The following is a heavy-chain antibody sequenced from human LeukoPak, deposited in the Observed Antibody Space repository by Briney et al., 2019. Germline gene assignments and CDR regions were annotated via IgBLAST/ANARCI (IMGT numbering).Heavy chain of an antibody. V-gene: IGHV3-23*01. CDR2: ISGSGGST. Sequence: GGSLRLSCAASGFTFSSYAMSWVRQAPGKGLEWVSAISGSGGSTYYADSVKGRFTISRDNSKNTLYLQMNSRRAEDTAVYYCAKDKRVTIFGVVIIKTDAFDIWGQGTMVTVSS. CDR3: AKDKRVTIFGVVIIKTDAFDI. D-gene: IGHD3-3*01. J-gene: IGHJ3*02. CDR1: GFTFSSYA.